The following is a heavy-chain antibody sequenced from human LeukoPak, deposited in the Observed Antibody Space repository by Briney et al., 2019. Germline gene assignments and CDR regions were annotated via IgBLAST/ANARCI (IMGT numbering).Heavy chain of an antibody. CDR2: IIPILGIA. CDR3: AREPAGGWFDY. V-gene: IGHV1-69*04. CDR1: GGTFSSYA. J-gene: IGHJ4*02. Sequence: ASVKVSCKASGGTFSSYATSWVRQAPGQGLEWMGRIIPILGIANYAQKFQGRVTITADKSTSTAYMELSSLRSEDTAVYYCAREPAGGWFDYWGQGTLVTVSS. D-gene: IGHD3-16*01.